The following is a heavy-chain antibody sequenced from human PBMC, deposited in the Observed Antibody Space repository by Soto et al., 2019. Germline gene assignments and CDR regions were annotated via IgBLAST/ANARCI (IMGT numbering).Heavy chain of an antibody. CDR1: GFTFSSYG. V-gene: IGHV3-30*18. D-gene: IGHD3-16*02. CDR3: AKGNYVWGSYHIDY. Sequence: PGGSLRLSCAASGFTFSSYGMHWVRQAPGKGLEWVAVISYDGSNKYYADSVKGRFTISRDNSKNTLYLQMNSLRTEDTAVYYCAKGNYVWGSYHIDYWGQGT. CDR2: ISYDGSNK. J-gene: IGHJ4*02.